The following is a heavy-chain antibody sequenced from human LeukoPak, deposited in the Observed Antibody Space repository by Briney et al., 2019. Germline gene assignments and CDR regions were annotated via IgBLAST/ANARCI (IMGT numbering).Heavy chain of an antibody. CDR1: GASISSYY. Sequence: SETLSLTCTVSGASISSYYWSWIRQPAGKGLEWIGRIYTSGSTNFNPSLKSRLIMSVDTSQNQFSLKLSSVTAADTAVYYCARESLTWLQSRTSWFDPWGQGTLVTVSS. CDR2: IYTSGST. D-gene: IGHD5-24*01. V-gene: IGHV4-4*07. J-gene: IGHJ5*02. CDR3: ARESLTWLQSRTSWFDP.